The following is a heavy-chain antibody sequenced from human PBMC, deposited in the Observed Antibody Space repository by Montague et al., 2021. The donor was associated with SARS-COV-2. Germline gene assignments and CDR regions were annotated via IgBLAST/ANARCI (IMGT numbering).Heavy chain of an antibody. D-gene: IGHD2-8*02. J-gene: IGHJ4*02. CDR3: ARLESSWWFFDY. CDR1: GGSFSGYY. V-gene: IGHV4-34*01. Sequence: SETLSLTCAVYGGSFSGYYWSWIRQPPGKGLEWIGEINHSGSANYNPSFTSRVTISMDTSESQFSLKMASVTAADTAVYYCARLESSWWFFDYWGQGTLVTVSS. CDR2: INHSGSA.